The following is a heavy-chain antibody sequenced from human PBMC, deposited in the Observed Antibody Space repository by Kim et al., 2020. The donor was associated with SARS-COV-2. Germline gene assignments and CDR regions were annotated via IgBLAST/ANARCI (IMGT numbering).Heavy chain of an antibody. J-gene: IGHJ3*02. CDR2: IIPIFGTA. V-gene: IGHV1-69*13. D-gene: IGHD6-6*01. Sequence: SVKVSCKASGGTFSSYAISWVRQAPGQGLEWMGGIIPIFGTANYAQKFQGRVTITADESTSTAYMELSSLRSEDTAVYYCARDRKELVTNAFDIWGQGTMVTVSS. CDR3: ARDRKELVTNAFDI. CDR1: GGTFSSYA.